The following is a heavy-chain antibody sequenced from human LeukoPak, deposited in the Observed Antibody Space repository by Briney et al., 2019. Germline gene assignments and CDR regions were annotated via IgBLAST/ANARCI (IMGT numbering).Heavy chain of an antibody. CDR3: ARRLTQYDCFDP. Sequence: SQTLPLTCAISGDSVSSNSVTWNWIRQSPSRGLEWLGRTYYRSTWYNDYAVSVRGRITVNPDTSKNQFSLHLNSVTPVDTAVYYCARRLTQYDCFDPWGQGILVTVSS. CDR2: TYYRSTWYN. D-gene: IGHD2-2*01. V-gene: IGHV6-1*01. J-gene: IGHJ5*02. CDR1: GDSVSSNSVT.